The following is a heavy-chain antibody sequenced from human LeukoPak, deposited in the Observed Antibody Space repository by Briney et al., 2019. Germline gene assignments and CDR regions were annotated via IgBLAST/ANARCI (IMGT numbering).Heavy chain of an antibody. Sequence: PGGSLRLSCAASGFTFSSYAMSWVRQAPGKGLEWVSAISGSGGSTYYADSVKGRFTISRDNSKNTLYLQMNSLRAEDTAVYYRAKVTGFWSDFDYWGQGTLVTVSS. CDR1: GFTFSSYA. CDR2: ISGSGGST. V-gene: IGHV3-23*01. J-gene: IGHJ4*02. CDR3: AKVTGFWSDFDY. D-gene: IGHD3-3*01.